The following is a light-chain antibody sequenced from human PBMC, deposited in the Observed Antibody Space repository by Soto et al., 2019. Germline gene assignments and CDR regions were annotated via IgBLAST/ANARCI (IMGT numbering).Light chain of an antibody. V-gene: IGKV1-9*01. CDR3: QQYETYSGT. J-gene: IGKJ1*01. CDR1: QGISSY. Sequence: IQLTQSPSSLSASVGDRVTITCRASQGISSYLAWYQQKPGKAPKLLIYAASTLQSGVPSRFSGSGSGTEFTLTISSLQPDDFATYYCQQYETYSGTFGQGTKVDI. CDR2: AAS.